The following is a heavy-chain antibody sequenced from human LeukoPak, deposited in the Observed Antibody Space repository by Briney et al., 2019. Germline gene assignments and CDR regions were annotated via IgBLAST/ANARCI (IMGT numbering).Heavy chain of an antibody. CDR1: GFTFSSYS. J-gene: IGHJ4*02. D-gene: IGHD6-13*01. CDR2: ISSSSSTI. V-gene: IGHV3-48*01. Sequence: GGSLRLSCAASGFTFSSYSMNWVRQAPGKGLEWVSYISSSSSTIYYADSVKGRFTISRDNSKNTLYLQMNSLRAEDTAVYYCAKDLSIAAAGIDYWGQGTLVTVSS. CDR3: AKDLSIAAAGIDY.